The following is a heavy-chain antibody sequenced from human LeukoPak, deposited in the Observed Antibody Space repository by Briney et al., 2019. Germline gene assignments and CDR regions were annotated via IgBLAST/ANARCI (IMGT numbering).Heavy chain of an antibody. CDR3: ARYGPGSYPNFDY. Sequence: VASVKVSCKASGYTFTSYPMNWVRQAPGQGPEWVGWINTNTGNPTFAQGFTGRFVFSLDTSVSTAYLQISSLKAEDTAVYYCARYGPGSYPNFDYWGQGTLVTVSS. D-gene: IGHD3-10*01. V-gene: IGHV7-4-1*02. CDR2: INTNTGNP. CDR1: GYTFTSYP. J-gene: IGHJ4*02.